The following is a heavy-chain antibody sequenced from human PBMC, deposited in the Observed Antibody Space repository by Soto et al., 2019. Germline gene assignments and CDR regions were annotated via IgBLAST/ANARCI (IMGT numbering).Heavy chain of an antibody. J-gene: IGHJ5*02. CDR1: GYTFTSYD. V-gene: IGHV1-8*01. D-gene: IGHD3-10*01. CDR3: ARDGRITMVLGVGGTCLFDP. Sequence: ASVKVSCKAAGYTFTSYDINWVRQATGQGLEWMGWMNPNSGNTGYAQKFQGRDTMTRNTSISTAYMELSSLSSEDTAVYYCARDGRITMVLGVGGTCLFDPWGQGTLVTFSS. CDR2: MNPNSGNT.